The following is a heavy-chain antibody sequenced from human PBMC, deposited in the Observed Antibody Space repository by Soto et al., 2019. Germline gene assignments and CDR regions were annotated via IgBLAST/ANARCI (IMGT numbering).Heavy chain of an antibody. D-gene: IGHD6-13*01. CDR3: VRIPLGSSSSHDV. CDR1: WFSLSTSGMC. Sequence: SGPTLVNPAQTLTLTCTFSWFSLSTSGMCVSWIRQPPGKAPEWLARIDWDDDKYYSTSLKTRLTISKDTSKNQVPLTMTNMDPVDTATYYCVRIPLGSSSSHDVLGEGITVSVSS. V-gene: IGHV2-70*11. J-gene: IGHJ6*04. CDR2: IDWDDDK.